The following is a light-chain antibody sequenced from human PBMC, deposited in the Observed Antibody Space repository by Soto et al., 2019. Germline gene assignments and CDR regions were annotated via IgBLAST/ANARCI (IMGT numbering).Light chain of an antibody. V-gene: IGKV3-20*01. CDR2: GAS. Sequence: EIGLTQSPGTLSLSPGERATLSCRASQSVSSSYLAWYQQKPGQAPRLLIYGASSRATGIPDRFSGSGSGTDFTLTISRLEPEDFAVYYCQKYGSSPRYTFGQGTKLEIK. CDR1: QSVSSSY. CDR3: QKYGSSPRYT. J-gene: IGKJ2*01.